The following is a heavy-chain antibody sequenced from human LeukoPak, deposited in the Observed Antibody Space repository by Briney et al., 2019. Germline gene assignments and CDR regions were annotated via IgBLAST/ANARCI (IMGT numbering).Heavy chain of an antibody. V-gene: IGHV4-39*01. J-gene: IGHJ4*02. CDR1: GGSISSSSYY. CDR3: ARVLGFGAPDY. Sequence: SETLSLTCTVSGGSISSSSYYWGWIRQSPGKGLEWIGSIYYSGSTYYNPSLKSRVTISVDTSKNQFSLKLSSVTAADTAVYYCARVLGFGAPDYWGQGTLVTVSS. CDR2: IYYSGST. D-gene: IGHD3-10*01.